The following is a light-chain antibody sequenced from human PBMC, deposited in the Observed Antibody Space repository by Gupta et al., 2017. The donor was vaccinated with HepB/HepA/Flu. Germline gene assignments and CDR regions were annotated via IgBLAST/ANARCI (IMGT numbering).Light chain of an antibody. CDR3: VQGTLWPT. V-gene: IGKV2-30*01. CDR2: QVP. Sequence: DVVLTQSPLSLPVTLGQPASISCRSSQSLVFSDGNTFLHWFQQRPGQSPRRLLYQVPKRDSGVPERFSGSGSGTDFTLRISRVEAEDVAIYYCVQGTLWPTFGGGTKVEIK. J-gene: IGKJ4*01. CDR1: QSLVFSDGNTF.